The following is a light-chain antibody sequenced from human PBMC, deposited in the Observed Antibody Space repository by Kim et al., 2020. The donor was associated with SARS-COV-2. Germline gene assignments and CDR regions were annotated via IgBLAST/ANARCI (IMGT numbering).Light chain of an antibody. CDR3: QHYGSSQYT. Sequence: EIVLTQSPGTLSLSPGERATLSCRAGQSVASSYLAWYQQKPGQAPRLLIYGTSNRATGIPDRFSGSGSETDFTLTISRLEPEDFAVYYCQHYGSSQYTFGQGTKLEIK. J-gene: IGKJ2*01. V-gene: IGKV3-20*01. CDR2: GTS. CDR1: QSVASSY.